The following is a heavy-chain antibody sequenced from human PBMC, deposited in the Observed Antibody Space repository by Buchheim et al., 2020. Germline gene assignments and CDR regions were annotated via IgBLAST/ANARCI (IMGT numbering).Heavy chain of an antibody. V-gene: IGHV1-69*12. D-gene: IGHD5-24*01. CDR1: GGTFSSCA. J-gene: IGHJ5*02. CDR3: AGTRRDGYNWGFDWFDP. Sequence: QVQLVQSGAEVKKPGSSVKVSCKASGGTFSSCAISWVRQAPGQGLEWMGGIIPIFGTANYAQKFQGRVTITADESTSTAYMELSSLRSEDTAVYYCAGTRRDGYNWGFDWFDPWGQGTL. CDR2: IIPIFGTA.